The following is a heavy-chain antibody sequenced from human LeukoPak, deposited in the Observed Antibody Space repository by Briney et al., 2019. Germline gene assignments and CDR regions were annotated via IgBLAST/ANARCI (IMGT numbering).Heavy chain of an antibody. CDR2: INHSGST. V-gene: IGHV4-34*01. CDR1: GGSFSGYY. D-gene: IGHD1-26*01. J-gene: IGHJ6*03. Sequence: SETLSLNCAVYGGSFSGYYWSWIRQPPGKGLEWIGEINHSGSTNYNPSLKSRVTISVDTSKNQFSLKLSSVTAADTAVYYCARDQWELLSRDPYYYDYYMDVWGKGTTVTVSS. CDR3: ARDQWELLSRDPYYYDYYMDV.